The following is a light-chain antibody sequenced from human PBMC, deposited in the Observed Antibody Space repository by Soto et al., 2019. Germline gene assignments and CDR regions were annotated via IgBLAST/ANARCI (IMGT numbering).Light chain of an antibody. CDR1: SSNIGNNL. CDR2: DND. CDR3: ETWDNSLRTLV. V-gene: IGLV1-51*01. J-gene: IGLJ2*01. Sequence: QSVLTQPPSVSAALGQKVAISCSGSSSNIGNNLVSWYQQFPGTAPKLLIYDNDKRPSGIPDRFSGSKSGSSATLGITGLQAGDEADYYCETWDNSLRTLVFGGGTKLTVL.